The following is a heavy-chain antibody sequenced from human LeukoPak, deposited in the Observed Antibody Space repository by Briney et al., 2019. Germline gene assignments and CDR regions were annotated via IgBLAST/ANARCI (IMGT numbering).Heavy chain of an antibody. CDR1: SSGGYY. CDR2: ISWNSGSI. CDR3: AMGSGGSGSYSIFDY. Sequence: SSGGYYWSWIRQHPGKGLEWVSGISWNSGSIGYADSVKGRFTISRDNAKNSLYLQMNSLRAEDTALYYCAMGSGGSGSYSIFDYWGQGTLVTVSS. V-gene: IGHV3-9*01. D-gene: IGHD3-10*01. J-gene: IGHJ4*02.